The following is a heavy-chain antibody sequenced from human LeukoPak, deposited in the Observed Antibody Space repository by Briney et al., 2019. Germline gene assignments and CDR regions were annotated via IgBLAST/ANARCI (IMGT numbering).Heavy chain of an antibody. CDR3: ARVGCSGGSCHSHSVY. Sequence: GASVKVSCKASGYIITTYGISWIRQAPGKGLEWLEWITSYSGNTNYAQKFQGRVTMTTETSTNTAYMELRSLSSDDTAVFYCARVGCSGGSCHSHSVYWGQGTLVTVSS. V-gene: IGHV1-18*01. CDR2: ITSYSGNT. CDR1: GYIITTYG. D-gene: IGHD2-15*01. J-gene: IGHJ1*01.